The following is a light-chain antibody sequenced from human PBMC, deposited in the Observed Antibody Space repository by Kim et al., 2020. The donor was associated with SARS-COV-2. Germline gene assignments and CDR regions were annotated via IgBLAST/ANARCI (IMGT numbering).Light chain of an antibody. J-gene: IGLJ3*02. V-gene: IGLV2-14*03. Sequence: QSALTQPASVSESPGQSITISCTGTNSDVGRYNFVSWYQQHPGKAPQLMIYDVSNRPSGVSNRFSGSKSGNTASLTISGLQAEDEADYYCSSYTITNTWVFGGGTNLTVL. CDR1: NSDVGRYNF. CDR3: SSYTITNTWV. CDR2: DVS.